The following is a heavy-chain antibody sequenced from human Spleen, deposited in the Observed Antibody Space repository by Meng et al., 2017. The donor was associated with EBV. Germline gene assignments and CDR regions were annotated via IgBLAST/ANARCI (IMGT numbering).Heavy chain of an antibody. V-gene: IGHV1-18*01. CDR3: ARDYSNTWYP. D-gene: IGHD6-13*01. CDR2: ISAYNGNT. CDR1: GYTFNTYA. J-gene: IGHJ5*02. Sequence: QVQLVQSGAGVKKPGASVKVSCKASGYTFNTYAITWVRQAPGQGLEWMGWISAYNGNTKYAQTLQGRVTMTTDTSATTAYMELRSLTSDDTAVYFCARDYSNTWYPWGQGTLVTVSS.